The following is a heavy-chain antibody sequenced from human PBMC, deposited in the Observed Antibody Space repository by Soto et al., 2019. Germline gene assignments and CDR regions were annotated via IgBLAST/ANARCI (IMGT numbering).Heavy chain of an antibody. CDR3: VRQGIGHLHGLVDV. D-gene: IGHD3-10*01. J-gene: IGHJ6*02. Sequence: QVELQQSGPRLVKPSETLSLTCSVSSVPSSSHNWGWIRQSPGSGLEWIGYVYYTGGTSYNPSLGSRVTISADTSTNHISLPLSSVTAADTAVYYCVRQGIGHLHGLVDVWGQGTTVSVSS. CDR2: VYYTGGT. CDR1: SVPSSSHN. V-gene: IGHV4-59*08.